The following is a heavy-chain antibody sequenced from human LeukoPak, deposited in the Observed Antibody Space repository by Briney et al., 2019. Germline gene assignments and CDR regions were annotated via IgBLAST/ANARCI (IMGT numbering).Heavy chain of an antibody. CDR3: ALTLLGYCSGGSCRLDY. Sequence: GGSLRLSCAASGFTVSSNYMSWVRRAPGKGLEWVSVIYSGGSTYYADSVKGRFTISRDNSKNTLYLQMNSLRAEDTAVYYCALTLLGYCSGGSCRLDYWGQGTLVTVSS. CDR1: GFTVSSNY. J-gene: IGHJ4*02. CDR2: IYSGGST. V-gene: IGHV3-53*01. D-gene: IGHD2-15*01.